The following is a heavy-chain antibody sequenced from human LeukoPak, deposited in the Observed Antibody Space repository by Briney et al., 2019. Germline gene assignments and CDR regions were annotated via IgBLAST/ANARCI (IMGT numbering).Heavy chain of an antibody. J-gene: IGHJ4*02. CDR3: ARDDYGDYAGFDY. CDR1: GFTFSCYS. CDR2: ISSSSSYI. Sequence: GVSLRLSCAASGFTFSCYSMNWVRQAPGKGLEWVSSISSSSSYIYYADSVKGRFTISRDNAKNSLYLQMNSLRAEDTAVYYCARDDYGDYAGFDYWGQGTLVTVSS. V-gene: IGHV3-21*01. D-gene: IGHD4-17*01.